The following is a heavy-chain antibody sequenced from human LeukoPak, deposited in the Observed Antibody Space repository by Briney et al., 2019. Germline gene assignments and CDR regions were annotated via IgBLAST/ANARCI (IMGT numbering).Heavy chain of an antibody. CDR2: INPNSGGT. D-gene: IGHD6-13*01. Sequence: ASVKVSCKASGYTFTGYYMHWVRQAPGQGLEWMGWINPNSGGTNYAQKFQGRVTMTRDTSISTAYMELSRLRSDDTAVYYCARDPSAYSSSWYQHWGQGTLVTVSS. V-gene: IGHV1-2*02. CDR1: GYTFTGYY. CDR3: ARDPSAYSSSWYQH. J-gene: IGHJ1*01.